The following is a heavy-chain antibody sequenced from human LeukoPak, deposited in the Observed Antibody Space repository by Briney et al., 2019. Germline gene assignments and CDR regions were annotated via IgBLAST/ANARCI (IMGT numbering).Heavy chain of an antibody. D-gene: IGHD2-2*01. CDR1: GGSFSGYY. CDR2: IYYSGST. J-gene: IGHJ6*02. Sequence: SETLSLTCAVYGGSFSGYYWSWIRQPPGKGLEWIGGIYYSGSTYYNPSLKSRVTISVDTSKNQFSLKLSSVTAADTAVYYCARRSPSYHYYYGMDVWGQGTTVTVSS. V-gene: IGHV4-34*01. CDR3: ARRSPSYHYYYGMDV.